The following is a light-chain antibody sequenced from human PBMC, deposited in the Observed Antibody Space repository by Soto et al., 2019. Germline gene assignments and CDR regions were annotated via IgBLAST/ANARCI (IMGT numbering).Light chain of an antibody. CDR2: GAS. CDR3: KQFDDSVN. V-gene: IGKV3-20*01. CDR1: QSVRSGF. J-gene: IGKJ5*01. Sequence: EIVLTHSLATLSFSPVERVTLSCRASQSVRSGFLAWFQQKPGQAPRLLIYGASDRATGTPDRFSGSGSGTDFTLTISRLEPEDSAVYYCKQFDDSVNCGQGKRRAIK.